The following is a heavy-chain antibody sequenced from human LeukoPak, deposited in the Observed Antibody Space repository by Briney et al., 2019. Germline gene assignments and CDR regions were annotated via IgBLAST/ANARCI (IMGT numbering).Heavy chain of an antibody. J-gene: IGHJ4*02. Sequence: SETLSLTCTVSGGSISSYYWSWIRQPPGKGLEWIGYIYHSGSTYYNPSLKSRVTISVDRSKNQFSLKLSSVTAADTAVYYCAREEGGIDYWDQGTLVTVSS. V-gene: IGHV4-59*12. CDR3: AREEGGIDY. CDR1: GGSISSYY. CDR2: IYHSGST.